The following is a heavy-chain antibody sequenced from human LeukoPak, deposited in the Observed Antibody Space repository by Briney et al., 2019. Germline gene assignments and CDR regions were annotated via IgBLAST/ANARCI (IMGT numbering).Heavy chain of an antibody. V-gene: IGHV3-23*01. D-gene: IGHD6-19*01. J-gene: IGHJ4*02. Sequence: GGSLRLSGAASGFTFSSYAMSWVRQAPGKGLEWVSAISISGVSIYYTDSVKGRFTISRDNSKNTLYLQMNSLRAEDTAVYYCAKVAFTSGWYPADYWGQGTLVTVSS. CDR3: AKVAFTSGWYPADY. CDR2: ISISGVSI. CDR1: GFTFSSYA.